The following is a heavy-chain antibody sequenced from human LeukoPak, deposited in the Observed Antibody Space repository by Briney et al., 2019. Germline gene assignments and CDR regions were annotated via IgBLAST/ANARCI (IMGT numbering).Heavy chain of an antibody. V-gene: IGHV4-38-2*02. CDR1: AYSISSGYY. J-gene: IGHJ4*02. D-gene: IGHD3-9*01. CDR2: LSHSGST. Sequence: SETLSLTCTVSAYSISSGYYWGWIRQPPRKGLEWIWSLSHSGSTFYNPSLKSRVTISVDTSKDQFSLRLRSVTAADTAVYYCARHPVHYDILTGSYFGPYSFHYWGQRSLVTVSS. CDR3: ARHPVHYDILTGSYFGPYSFHY.